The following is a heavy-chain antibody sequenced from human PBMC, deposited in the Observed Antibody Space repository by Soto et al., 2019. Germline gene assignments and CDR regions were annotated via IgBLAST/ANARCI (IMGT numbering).Heavy chain of an antibody. D-gene: IGHD6-25*01. CDR1: GFSLSTSGVG. V-gene: IGHV2-5*02. J-gene: IGHJ4*02. CDR3: AHSHFLVYDGAANAAEFDY. Sequence: QITLKESGPTLVKPTQTLTLTCTFSGFSLSTSGVGVGWIRQPPGKALEWLALIYWDDDKRYSPSLKSRLTTTKDTSKNQMVLTMTNMDPVDTATYYCAHSHFLVYDGAANAAEFDYWGQGTLVTVSS. CDR2: IYWDDDK.